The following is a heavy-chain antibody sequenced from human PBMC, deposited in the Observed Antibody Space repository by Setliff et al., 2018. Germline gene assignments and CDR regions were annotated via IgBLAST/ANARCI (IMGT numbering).Heavy chain of an antibody. J-gene: IGHJ6*03. Sequence: SETLSLTCTVSGGSISSGGYYWSWIRQPPGKGLEWIGEINHSGSTNYNPSLKSRVTISVDTSKNQFSLKLSSVTAADTAVYYCARQVSHYDFWSGYYGYYYYYMDVWGKGTTVTVSS. D-gene: IGHD3-3*01. CDR1: GGSISSGGYY. CDR3: ARQVSHYDFWSGYYGYYYYYMDV. V-gene: IGHV4-31*03. CDR2: INHSGST.